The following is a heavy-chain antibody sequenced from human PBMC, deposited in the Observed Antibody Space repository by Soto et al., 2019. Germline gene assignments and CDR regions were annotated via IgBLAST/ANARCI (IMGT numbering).Heavy chain of an antibody. J-gene: IGHJ6*02. V-gene: IGHV3-11*06. CDR1: GFTFSDYY. CDR2: ISGTGSYT. D-gene: IGHD3-3*01. Sequence: GGSLRLSCAVSGFTFSDYYMSWIRQAPGKGLEWLSYISGTGSYTNYADSVKGRFTISRDNAKNSLYLQMNSLRAEDTAMYYCARAPTGRYDFWSGSNYYHYGMDAWGQGTTVTVSS. CDR3: ARAPTGRYDFWSGSNYYHYGMDA.